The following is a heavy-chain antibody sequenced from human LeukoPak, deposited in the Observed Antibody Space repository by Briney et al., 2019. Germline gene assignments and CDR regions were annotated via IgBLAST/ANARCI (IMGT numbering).Heavy chain of an antibody. D-gene: IGHD3-22*01. Sequence: PGGSLRLSCAASGFTFSNYGMHWVRQAPGKGLEWVAIMWFDGSYKYYTDSVKGRFTISRDNSKNTLYLQMNSLSAEDTAVYYCARGEYYDSSGYSQYFQHWGQGTLVTVSS. J-gene: IGHJ1*01. CDR3: ARGEYYDSSGYSQYFQH. V-gene: IGHV3-33*01. CDR1: GFTFSNYG. CDR2: MWFDGSYK.